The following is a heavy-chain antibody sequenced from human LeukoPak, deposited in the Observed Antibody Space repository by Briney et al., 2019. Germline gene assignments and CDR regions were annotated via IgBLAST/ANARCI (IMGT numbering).Heavy chain of an antibody. D-gene: IGHD2-15*01. CDR3: ASQVYCSAGSCYSNF. Sequence: PSETLSLTCTVSGGSISSRTYFWGWIRQPPGKGLEWIGNIYYSSWSTYYNPSLKSRVTISVDTSKNQYSLKLSSVTAADTAVYYCASQVYCSAGSCYSNFWGQGTLVTVSS. CDR1: GGSISSRTYF. V-gene: IGHV4-39*01. CDR2: IYYSSWST. J-gene: IGHJ4*02.